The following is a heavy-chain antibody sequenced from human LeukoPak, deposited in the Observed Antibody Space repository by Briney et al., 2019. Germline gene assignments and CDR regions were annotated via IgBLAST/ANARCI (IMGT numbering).Heavy chain of an antibody. CDR1: AYSVPNYY. D-gene: IGHD2-2*01. Sequence: GESLKISCKGSAYSVPNYYIGWVRQMPGKGLEWMGIIDPGDSDTRYSPSFQGQVTISADKSSNTAYLQWSSLKASDTAMYYCARLDCSSTSCLLQVNYWGQGSLVTVSS. V-gene: IGHV5-51*01. J-gene: IGHJ4*02. CDR3: ARLDCSSTSCLLQVNY. CDR2: IDPGDSDT.